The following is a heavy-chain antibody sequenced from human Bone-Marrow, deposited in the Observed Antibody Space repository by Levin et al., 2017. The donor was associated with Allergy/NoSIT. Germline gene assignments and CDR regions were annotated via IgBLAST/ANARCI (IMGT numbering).Heavy chain of an antibody. J-gene: IGHJ4*02. D-gene: IGHD3-10*01. Sequence: GGSLRLSCTASGFTFGDYAMSWVRQAPGKGLEWVGFIRSKAYGGTTEYAASVKGRFTISRDDSKSIAYLQMNSLKTEDTAVYYCTRSLLWFGESPNDYWGQGTLVTVSS. CDR2: IRSKAYGGTT. CDR1: GFTFGDYA. V-gene: IGHV3-49*04. CDR3: TRSLLWFGESPNDY.